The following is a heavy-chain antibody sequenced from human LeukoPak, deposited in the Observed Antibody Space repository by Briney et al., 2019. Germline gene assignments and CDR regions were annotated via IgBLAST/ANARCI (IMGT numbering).Heavy chain of an antibody. CDR3: ARTYYYDSSGYYLGNFDY. CDR2: IIPIFDTA. Sequence: ASVKVSCKASGGTFSSYAISWVRQAPGQGLEWMGGIIPIFDTANYAQKFQGRVTITADKSTSTAYMELSSLRSEDTAVYYCARTYYYDSSGYYLGNFDYWGQGTLVTVSS. CDR1: GGTFSSYA. V-gene: IGHV1-69*06. J-gene: IGHJ4*02. D-gene: IGHD3-22*01.